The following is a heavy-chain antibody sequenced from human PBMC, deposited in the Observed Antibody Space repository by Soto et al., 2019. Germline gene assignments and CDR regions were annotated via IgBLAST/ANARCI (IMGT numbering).Heavy chain of an antibody. J-gene: IGHJ4*02. V-gene: IGHV3-23*01. Sequence: EVQLLESGGGLVQPGGSLRLSCAASGFTFSSYAMSWVRQAPGKGLEWVSAISGSGGRTYYADSVKGRFTISRDTSKNTLYPQMNSLRAEDTAVYYCAALIVVVMYPDYWGQGTLVTVSS. D-gene: IGHD3-22*01. CDR1: GFTFSSYA. CDR3: AALIVVVMYPDY. CDR2: ISGSGGRT.